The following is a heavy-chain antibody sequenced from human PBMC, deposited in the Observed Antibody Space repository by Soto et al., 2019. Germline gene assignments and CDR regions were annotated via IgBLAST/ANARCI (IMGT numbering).Heavy chain of an antibody. Sequence: SETLSLTCTVSGGSISSYYWSWIRQPPGKGLEWIGYIYYSGSTNYNPSLKSRVTISVDTSKNQFSLKLSSVTAADTAVYHCARHPLEVAGYSHWLDPWGPGTLVTVSS. CDR1: GGSISSYY. D-gene: IGHD6-19*01. V-gene: IGHV4-59*01. CDR3: ARHPLEVAGYSHWLDP. CDR2: IYYSGST. J-gene: IGHJ5*02.